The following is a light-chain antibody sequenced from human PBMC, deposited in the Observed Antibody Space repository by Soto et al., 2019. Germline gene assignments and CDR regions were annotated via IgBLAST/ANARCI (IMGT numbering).Light chain of an antibody. V-gene: IGKV3-20*01. J-gene: IGKJ1*01. CDR1: QSVSSN. CDR2: GAS. Sequence: ETGLTQSPGTVSLWPGERATLSCRASQSVSSNLAWYQQKPGQAPRLLIYGASNRATGIPDRFSGSGSGTDFTLTISRLEPEDFAVYYCQQYGSSGTFGQGTKVDI. CDR3: QQYGSSGT.